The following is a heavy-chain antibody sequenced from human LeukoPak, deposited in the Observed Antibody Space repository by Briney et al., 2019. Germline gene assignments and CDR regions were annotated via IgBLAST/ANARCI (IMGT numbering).Heavy chain of an antibody. J-gene: IGHJ2*01. Sequence: GGSLRLSCAASGFTFSTYWMTWVRQAPGKGLEWVANIKQDGSEKYYVDSVKGRFTLSRDSAKNSLYLQMNSLRAEDTAVYYCARAEWSNWYFDLWGRGTLVTVSS. CDR2: IKQDGSEK. CDR3: ARAEWSNWYFDL. D-gene: IGHD3-3*01. CDR1: GFTFSTYW. V-gene: IGHV3-7*03.